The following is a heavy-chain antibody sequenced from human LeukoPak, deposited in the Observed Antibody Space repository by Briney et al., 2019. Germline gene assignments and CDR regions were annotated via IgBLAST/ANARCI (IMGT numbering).Heavy chain of an antibody. D-gene: IGHD6-19*01. Sequence: SETLSLTCTVSGGAITSYYWSWIRQPPGKGLEWIGYIFYSGTTNYNPSLKSRVTISVDTSKKRFSLKLSSLTAADTAVYYCARQNTGWDYFDYWGQGTLVTVSS. CDR3: ARQNTGWDYFDY. CDR2: IFYSGTT. CDR1: GGAITSYY. J-gene: IGHJ4*02. V-gene: IGHV4-59*08.